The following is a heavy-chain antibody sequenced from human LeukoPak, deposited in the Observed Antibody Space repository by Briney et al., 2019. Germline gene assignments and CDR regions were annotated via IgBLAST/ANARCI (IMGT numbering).Heavy chain of an antibody. Sequence: ASVKVACNPSGYTFRNYDINWVRQAPGQGLEWMGWMNRENGNTGYAQTFHGRVTMTRHAPTNTAYMELTSLRSEDTAVYFCATPMANTFDAFDIWGQGSRVTVSS. D-gene: IGHD5-24*01. CDR1: GYTFRNYD. CDR2: MNRENGNT. J-gene: IGHJ3*02. V-gene: IGHV1-8*01. CDR3: ATPMANTFDAFDI.